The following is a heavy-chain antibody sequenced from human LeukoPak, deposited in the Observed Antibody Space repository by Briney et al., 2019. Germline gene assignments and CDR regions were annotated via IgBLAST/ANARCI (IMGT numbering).Heavy chain of an antibody. CDR2: ISSSSSYI. J-gene: IGHJ4*02. CDR1: GFTFSSYS. Sequence: GGSLRLXCAASGFTFSSYSMNWVRQAPGKGLEWVSSISSSSSYIYYADSVKGRFTISRDNAKNSLYLRMNSLRAEDTAVYYCARPHLGYDSSSDYWGQGTLVTVSS. V-gene: IGHV3-21*01. D-gene: IGHD3-22*01. CDR3: ARPHLGYDSSSDY.